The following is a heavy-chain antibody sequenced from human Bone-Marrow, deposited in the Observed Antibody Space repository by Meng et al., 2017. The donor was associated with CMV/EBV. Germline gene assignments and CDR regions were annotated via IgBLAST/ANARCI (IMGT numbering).Heavy chain of an antibody. CDR2: IHPHRGDT. D-gene: IGHD7-27*01. CDR1: GHTFTAHY. Sequence: ASVKVSCKASGHTFTAHYFHWVRQAPGQGLEWMGWIHPHRGDTNYAQQFQGRVTLTRDTSINTGYMELTRLTSDDTAVYYCARDNNWGPDYWGQGTLVTFSS. CDR3: ARDNNWGPDY. J-gene: IGHJ4*02. V-gene: IGHV1-2*02.